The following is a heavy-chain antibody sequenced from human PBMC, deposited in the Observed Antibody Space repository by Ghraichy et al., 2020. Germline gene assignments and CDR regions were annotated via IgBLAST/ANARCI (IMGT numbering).Heavy chain of an antibody. J-gene: IGHJ4*02. V-gene: IGHV3-23*01. CDR2: ISGSGGST. Sequence: GGSLRLSCAASGFTFSSYAMSWVRQAPGKGLEWVSGISGSGGSTYYADSVKGRFTISRDNSKNTLYLQMNSLRVEDTAVYYCAKVLLANMVRGAMFDYWGQGTLVTVSS. D-gene: IGHD3-10*01. CDR3: AKVLLANMVRGAMFDY. CDR1: GFTFSSYA.